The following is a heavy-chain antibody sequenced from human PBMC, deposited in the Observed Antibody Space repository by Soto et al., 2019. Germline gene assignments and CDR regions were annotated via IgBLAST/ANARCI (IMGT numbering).Heavy chain of an antibody. CDR2: ISITSSYI. CDR1: GFTFSSYS. CDR3: ARALGGLPDAFDI. D-gene: IGHD3-16*01. J-gene: IGHJ3*02. Sequence: PGGSLRLSCAASGFTFSSYSVNWVRQAPGKGLEWVSSISITSSYIYYADSVKGRFTISRDNAKNSLYLQMNSLRADDTAVYYCARALGGLPDAFDIWGQGTMVTVSS. V-gene: IGHV3-21*01.